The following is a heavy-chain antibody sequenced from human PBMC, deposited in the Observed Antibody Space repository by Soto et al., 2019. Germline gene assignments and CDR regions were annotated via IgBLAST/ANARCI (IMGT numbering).Heavy chain of an antibody. CDR3: ARQGGEYNTMSDY. CDR2: IYPGDSDA. Sequence: GESLKISCKGSGYTFSKYWIGWVRQTPGKGLEWMGMIYPGDSDARYSPSFEGQVTFSVDKSINTAYLQWNSLKASDTAMYYCARQGGEYNTMSDYWGQGTLTVSS. V-gene: IGHV5-51*01. D-gene: IGHD3-10*01. J-gene: IGHJ4*02. CDR1: GYTFSKYW.